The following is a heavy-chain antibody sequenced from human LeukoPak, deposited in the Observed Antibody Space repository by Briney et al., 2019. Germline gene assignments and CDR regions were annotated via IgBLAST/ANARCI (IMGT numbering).Heavy chain of an antibody. J-gene: IGHJ4*02. Sequence: SETLSLTCTVSGGSISDHYWSWIRQPPGKGLEWIGYIYYSGSTNYNPSLKSRVTISVDTSKNQFSLKLSSVTAADTAVYYCAAQEWELGRFDYWGQGTLVTVSS. D-gene: IGHD1-26*01. CDR2: IYYSGST. V-gene: IGHV4-59*11. CDR1: GGSISDHY. CDR3: AAQEWELGRFDY.